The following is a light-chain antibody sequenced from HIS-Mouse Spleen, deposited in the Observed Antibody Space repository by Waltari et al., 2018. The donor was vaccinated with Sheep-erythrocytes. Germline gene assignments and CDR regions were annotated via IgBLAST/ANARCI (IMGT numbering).Light chain of an antibody. CDR3: SSYAGSNNWV. CDR1: SSYVGGYNY. CDR2: EVS. Sequence: QSALTQPPSASGSPGQSVTISCTGTSSYVGGYNYVSWYQQHPGKAPKLMIYEVSKRPSGVPDRFSGSKSGNTASLTVSGLQAEGEADYYCSSYAGSNNWVFGGGTKLTVL. V-gene: IGLV2-8*01. J-gene: IGLJ3*02.